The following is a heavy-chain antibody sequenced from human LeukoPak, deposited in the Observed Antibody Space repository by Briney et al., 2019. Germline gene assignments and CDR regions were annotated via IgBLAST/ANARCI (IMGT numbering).Heavy chain of an antibody. V-gene: IGHV4-39*01. J-gene: IGHJ4*02. Sequence: SETLSLXCTVSGGSISSSSYYWGWIRQPPGKGLEWIGSIYYSGSTYYNPSLKSRVTISVDTSKNQFSLKLSSVTAADTAVYYCARLFRHVATINYWGQGTLVTVSS. CDR2: IYYSGST. CDR3: ARLFRHVATINY. D-gene: IGHD5-24*01. CDR1: GGSISSSSYY.